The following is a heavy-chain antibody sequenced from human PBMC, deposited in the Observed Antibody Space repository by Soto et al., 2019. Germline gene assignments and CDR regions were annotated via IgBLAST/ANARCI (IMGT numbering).Heavy chain of an antibody. CDR1: GFTVSSNY. CDR2: IYSGGST. V-gene: IGHV3-66*03. D-gene: IGHD6-13*01. J-gene: IGHJ6*02. Sequence: EVQLVESGGGLIQPGGSLRLSCAASGFTVSSNYMSWVRQAPGKGLEWVSVIYSGGSTYYADSVKGRFTISRDNSKNTLYLQMNSLRAEDTAVYYCAKTSSWDKYYYYGMDVWGQGTTVTVSS. CDR3: AKTSSWDKYYYYGMDV.